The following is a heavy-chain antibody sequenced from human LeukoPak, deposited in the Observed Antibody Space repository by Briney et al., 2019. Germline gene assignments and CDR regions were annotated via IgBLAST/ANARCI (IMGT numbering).Heavy chain of an antibody. J-gene: IGHJ4*02. Sequence: SETLSLTCTVPGVSVGSAGSYWSWIRQPPGGGLEWIGYIYYISNTNYNPSLKSRVTMSLNPSGNQFSLKLNSVTAADTAMYYCARTQSQSGSYRYYFGYWGQGTLVTVSS. V-gene: IGHV4-61*08. CDR1: GVSVGSAGSY. CDR3: ARTQSQSGSYRYYFGY. D-gene: IGHD1-26*01. CDR2: IYYISNT.